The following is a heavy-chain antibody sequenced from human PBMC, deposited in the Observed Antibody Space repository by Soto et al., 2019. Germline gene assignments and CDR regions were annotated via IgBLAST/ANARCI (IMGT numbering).Heavy chain of an antibody. CDR2: IIPIFGTA. V-gene: IGHV1-69*01. J-gene: IGHJ6*02. Sequence: QVQLVQSGAEVKKPGSSVKVSCKSSGGTFSSYAISWVRQAPGQGLEWMGGIIPIFGTANYAQKFQGRVTITADESTSTAYMELSSLRSEDTAVYYCGGGYGLLWFGESQGGMDGWGQGTTVTVSS. CDR1: GGTFSSYA. CDR3: GGGYGLLWFGESQGGMDG. D-gene: IGHD3-10*01.